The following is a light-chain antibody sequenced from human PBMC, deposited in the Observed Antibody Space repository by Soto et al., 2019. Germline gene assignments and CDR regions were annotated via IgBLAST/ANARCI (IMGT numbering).Light chain of an antibody. J-gene: IGKJ1*01. CDR1: RTINNC. Sequence: DIHITRSRSTRSSSVVYRVTVSCRASRTINNCLCCCQQRPGKAPKLLIYKASTLESEAPSRFSGSGSGTEFTLTISSLQPDDFATYYCQQYSSSSGTFGQGTKV. CDR2: KAS. CDR3: QQYSSSSGT. V-gene: IGKV1-5*03.